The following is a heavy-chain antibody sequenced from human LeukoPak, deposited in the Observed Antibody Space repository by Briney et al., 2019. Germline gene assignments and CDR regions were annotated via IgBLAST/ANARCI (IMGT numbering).Heavy chain of an antibody. D-gene: IGHD3-10*01. V-gene: IGHV5-51*01. CDR1: GYSFINYW. CDR3: ARHGEGSSF. CDR2: IYPGDSDT. Sequence: GESLKISCKASGYSFINYWIGWVRQMPGKGLEWMGIIYPGDSDTRYRPSFQGLVTISADKSINVAYLQWSSLKASDTAIYYCARHGEGSSFWGQGTLVTVSS. J-gene: IGHJ4*02.